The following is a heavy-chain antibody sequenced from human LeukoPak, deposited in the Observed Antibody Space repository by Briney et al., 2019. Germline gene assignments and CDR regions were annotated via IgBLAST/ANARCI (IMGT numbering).Heavy chain of an antibody. Sequence: AGGSLRLSCAASGFTFSSYAMSWVRQAPGKGLEWVSAISGSGGSTYYADSVKGRFTISRDNSKDTLYLQMNSLRAEDTAVYYCAKDSWAPLGGEILYRGQGTLVTVSS. D-gene: IGHD3-16*01. CDR2: ISGSGGST. CDR1: GFTFSSYA. J-gene: IGHJ4*02. V-gene: IGHV3-23*01. CDR3: AKDSWAPLGGEILY.